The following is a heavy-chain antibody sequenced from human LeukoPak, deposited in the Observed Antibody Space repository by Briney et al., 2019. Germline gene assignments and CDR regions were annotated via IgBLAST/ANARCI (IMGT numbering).Heavy chain of an antibody. J-gene: IGHJ4*02. CDR2: MNPNSGNT. V-gene: IGHV1-8*03. D-gene: IGHD1-1*01. CDR1: GYTFTSYG. CDR3: ARGDWNAGGIDY. Sequence: ASVKVSCKASGYTFTSYGISWVRQAPGQGLEWMGWMNPNSGNTGYAQKFQGRVTITRNTSISTAYMELSSLRSEDTAVYYCARGDWNAGGIDYWGQGTLVTVSS.